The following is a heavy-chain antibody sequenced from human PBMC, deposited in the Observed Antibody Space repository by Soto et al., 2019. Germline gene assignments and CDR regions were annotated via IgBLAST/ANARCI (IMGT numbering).Heavy chain of an antibody. CDR1: GFTFSDYW. CDR3: ARRGNLFDY. J-gene: IGHJ4*02. Sequence: QPGGSLRLSCAASGFTFSDYWMSWVRQAPGKGLEWVANIKQDGSEKYYVDSVKGRFTISRDNAENSLYLQMSSLRVEDTAVYYCARRGNLFDYWGQGTLVTVSS. CDR2: IKQDGSEK. V-gene: IGHV3-7*01.